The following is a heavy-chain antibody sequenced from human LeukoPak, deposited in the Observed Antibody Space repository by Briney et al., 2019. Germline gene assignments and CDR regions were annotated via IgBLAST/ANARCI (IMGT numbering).Heavy chain of an antibody. CDR3: AKGIAAAGTGFAFDY. V-gene: IGHV3-23*01. D-gene: IGHD6-13*01. Sequence: GGSLRLSCAASGFTFSSYAMSWVRQAPGKGLEWVSAISGSGGSTYYADSVKGRFTISRDNSKNTLYLQMNSLRAEDTAVYYCAKGIAAAGTGFAFDYWGQGTLVTVSS. CDR1: GFTFSSYA. CDR2: ISGSGGST. J-gene: IGHJ4*02.